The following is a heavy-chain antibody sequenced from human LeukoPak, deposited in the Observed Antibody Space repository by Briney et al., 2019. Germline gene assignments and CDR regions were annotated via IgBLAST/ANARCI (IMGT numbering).Heavy chain of an antibody. Sequence: PSETLSLTCTVSGDSISSGAFYWSWIRQHPGKGLEWIGYIYYSGSTNYNPSLKSRVTMSVDTSKNQFSLKLSSVTAADTAVYYCARQQWFGELLGFHFDYWGQGTLVTVSS. CDR1: GDSISSGAFY. CDR3: ARQQWFGELLGFHFDY. CDR2: IYYSGST. V-gene: IGHV4-61*08. J-gene: IGHJ4*02. D-gene: IGHD3-10*01.